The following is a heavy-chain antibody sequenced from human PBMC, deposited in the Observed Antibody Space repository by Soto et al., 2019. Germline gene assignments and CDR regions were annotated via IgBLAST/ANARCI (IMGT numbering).Heavy chain of an antibody. D-gene: IGHD1-26*01. Sequence: GESLKISCKGSGYSFSSYWIAWVRQMPGKGLEWMGIIYPGDSDTRYSPSFQGQVTISADKSINTAYLQWSSLKASDSAMFYCARHPHPLKGWTGTYSLRFDYWGQGALVTVRS. CDR3: ARHPHPLKGWTGTYSLRFDY. CDR2: IYPGDSDT. V-gene: IGHV5-51*01. CDR1: GYSFSSYW. J-gene: IGHJ4*02.